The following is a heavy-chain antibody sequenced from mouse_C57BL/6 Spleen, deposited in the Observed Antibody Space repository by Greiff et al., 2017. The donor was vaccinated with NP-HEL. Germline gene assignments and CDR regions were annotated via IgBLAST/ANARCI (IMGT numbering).Heavy chain of an antibody. Sequence: VQLQQPGAELVKPGASVKLSCKASGYTFTSYWMHWVKQRPGQGLEWIGMIHPNSGSTNYNEKFKSKATLTVDKSSSTAYMQLSSLTSEDSAVYYCARDYYYGSSYLFDYWGQGTTLTVSS. V-gene: IGHV1-64*01. D-gene: IGHD1-1*01. CDR1: GYTFTSYW. CDR3: ARDYYYGSSYLFDY. CDR2: IHPNSGST. J-gene: IGHJ2*01.